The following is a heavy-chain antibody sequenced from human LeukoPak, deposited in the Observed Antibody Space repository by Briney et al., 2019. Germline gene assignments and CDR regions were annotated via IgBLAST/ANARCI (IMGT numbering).Heavy chain of an antibody. J-gene: IGHJ3*02. Sequence: GGSLRLSCAASGFTFSSYAMSWVRQAPGKGLEWVSAISGSGGSTYYADSVKGRFTISRDNSKNTLYLQMNSLRAEDTAVYYCAKDRYYYDSSGYRGRAFDIWGQGTMVTVSS. CDR1: GFTFSSYA. CDR2: ISGSGGST. V-gene: IGHV3-23*01. CDR3: AKDRYYYDSSGYRGRAFDI. D-gene: IGHD3-22*01.